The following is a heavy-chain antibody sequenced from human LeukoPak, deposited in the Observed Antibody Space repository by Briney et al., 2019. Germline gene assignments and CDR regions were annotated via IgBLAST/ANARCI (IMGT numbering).Heavy chain of an antibody. V-gene: IGHV4-34*01. CDR3: ARGPYSIVVVTAIPDYFDY. J-gene: IGHJ4*02. Sequence: SETLSLTCAVYGGSFSGYYWSWIRQPPGKGLEWIGELNHMGSTNYNPSLKSRVTISVDTSKNQFSLKLSSMTAADTAVYYCARGPYSIVVVTAIPDYFDYWGQGTLVTVSS. CDR1: GGSFSGYY. CDR2: LNHMGST. D-gene: IGHD2-21*02.